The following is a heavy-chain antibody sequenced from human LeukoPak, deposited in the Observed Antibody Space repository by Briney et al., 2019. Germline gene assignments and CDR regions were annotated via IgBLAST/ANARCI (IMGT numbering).Heavy chain of an antibody. CDR2: INAGNGNT. D-gene: IGHD4-17*01. Sequence: ASVKVSCKASGYTFSDYVINWVRQAPGQRLEWMGWINAGNGNTKYSEGFQGRVTITRDTSASTAYMELSSLTSEDTAVYYCARWTGDSTVTGFGYWGQGTLVTVSS. V-gene: IGHV1-3*03. CDR1: GYTFSDYV. J-gene: IGHJ4*02. CDR3: ARWTGDSTVTGFGY.